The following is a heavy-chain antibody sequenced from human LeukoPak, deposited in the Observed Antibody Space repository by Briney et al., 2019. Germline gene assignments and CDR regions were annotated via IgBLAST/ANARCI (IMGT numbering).Heavy chain of an antibody. CDR3: ARGDDWSAYYRRPFDY. V-gene: IGHV4-34*01. CDR2: INHSGTT. CDR1: GGSSGGSFSGYY. D-gene: IGHD3-3*01. J-gene: IGHJ4*02. Sequence: PSETLSLTCAVYGGSSGGSFSGYYWNWIRQPPGKGLEWIGEINHSGTTNYNPSLKSRVTISVDTSKNQFSLKLNPVTAADTAVYYCARGDDWSAYYRRPFDYWGQGTLVTVSS.